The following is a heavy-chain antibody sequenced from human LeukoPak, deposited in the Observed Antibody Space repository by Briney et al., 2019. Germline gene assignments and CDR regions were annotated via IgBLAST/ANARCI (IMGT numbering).Heavy chain of an antibody. V-gene: IGHV3-9*01. CDR3: TKDNYCQRATCHGGWFDP. J-gene: IGHJ5*02. D-gene: IGHD2-15*01. Sequence: PGGSLRLSCAASGFTIDDYAMHWVRQAPGKGLEWVAGIYWNSGGAVYADFVQGRFTISRDNAKNSLYLQMNSLRTEDTAFYYCTKDNYCQRATCHGGWFDPWGQGTLVTVSS. CDR2: IYWNSGGA. CDR1: GFTIDDYA.